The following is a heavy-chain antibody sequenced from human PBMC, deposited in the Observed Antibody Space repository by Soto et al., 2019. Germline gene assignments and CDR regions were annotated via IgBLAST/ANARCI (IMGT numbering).Heavy chain of an antibody. CDR3: ARHPAGIAVAGYYFDY. J-gene: IGHJ4*02. CDR1: GYSFTSYW. D-gene: IGHD6-19*01. CDR2: IYPGDSDT. V-gene: IGHV5-51*01. Sequence: PGESLKISCKGSGYSFTSYWIGWVRQMPGKGLEWMGIIYPGDSDTRYSPSFQGQVTISADKSISTAYLQWSSLKASDTAMYYCARHPAGIAVAGYYFDYWGQGTLVTVSS.